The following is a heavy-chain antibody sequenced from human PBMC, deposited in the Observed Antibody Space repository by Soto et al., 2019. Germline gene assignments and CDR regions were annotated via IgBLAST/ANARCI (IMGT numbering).Heavy chain of an antibody. CDR3: TGAYYDISGYSLDP. Sequence: PSETLSLTCAVSGYSISSSNWWGWIRQPPGKGLEWIGYIYYGGSIYYNPSLKSRVIISVDTAENQFSLRLSSVTAADTAVYYCTGAYYDISGYSLDPWGQGTSVTVSS. CDR1: GYSISSSNW. CDR2: IYYGGSI. D-gene: IGHD3-22*01. J-gene: IGHJ5*02. V-gene: IGHV4-28*05.